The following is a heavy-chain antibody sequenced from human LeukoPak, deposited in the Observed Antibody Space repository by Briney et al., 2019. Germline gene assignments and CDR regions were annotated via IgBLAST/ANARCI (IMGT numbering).Heavy chain of an antibody. CDR1: GFAFSSSA. Sequence: GGSLRLSCEASGFAFSSSAMHWIRQAPGKGLEWVSTISGAGGSTWYRDSVRGRFTISRDNSKNSLSLQMSSLRADDTAIYYCAKDDTSSWYDYFFDHRGQGTLVTVSS. V-gene: IGHV3-23*01. J-gene: IGHJ4*02. D-gene: IGHD6-13*01. CDR3: AKDDTSSWYDYFFDH. CDR2: ISGAGGST.